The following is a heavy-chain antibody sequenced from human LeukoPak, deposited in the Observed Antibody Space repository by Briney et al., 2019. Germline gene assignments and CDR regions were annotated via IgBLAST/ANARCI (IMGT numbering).Heavy chain of an antibody. D-gene: IGHD3-9*01. CDR1: GYTLTSYG. CDR2: ISAYNGNT. CDR3: ARDGGVLRYFDWLKTRNWFDP. Sequence: GASVKVSCKASGYTLTSYGISWVRQAPGQGLEWMGWISAYNGNTNYAQKLQGRVTMTTDTSTSTAYMELRSLRSDDTAVYYCARDGGVLRYFDWLKTRNWFDPWGQGTLVTVSS. J-gene: IGHJ5*02. V-gene: IGHV1-18*01.